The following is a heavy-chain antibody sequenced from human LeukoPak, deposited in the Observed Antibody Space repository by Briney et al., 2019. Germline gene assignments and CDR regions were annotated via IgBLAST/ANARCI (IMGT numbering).Heavy chain of an antibody. D-gene: IGHD3-10*01. CDR1: GGTFSSYA. V-gene: IGHV1-69*13. J-gene: IGHJ5*02. Sequence: GASVKVSSKASGGTFSSYAISWVRQAPGQGLEWMGGIIPIFGTANYAQKFQGRVTITADESTSTAYMELSSLRSEDTAVYYCARVGVRLLWFGVSWFDPWGQGTLVTVSS. CDR2: IIPIFGTA. CDR3: ARVGVRLLWFGVSWFDP.